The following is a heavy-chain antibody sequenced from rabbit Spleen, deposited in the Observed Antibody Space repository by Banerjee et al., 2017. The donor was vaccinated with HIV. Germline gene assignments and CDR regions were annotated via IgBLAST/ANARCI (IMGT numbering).Heavy chain of an antibody. D-gene: IGHD1-1*01. CDR2: IGTGSGST. J-gene: IGHJ4*01. Sequence: QEQLEESGGGLVKPGASLILTCKASGFSFSSGYYMYWVRQAPGKGLEWIGCIGTGSGSTWYASWAKGRFTISKTSSTTVTLQMTSLTAADTATYFCASGYSDIYFNLWGPGPLVTVS. CDR3: ASGYSDIYFNL. CDR1: GFSFSSGYY. V-gene: IGHV1S45*01.